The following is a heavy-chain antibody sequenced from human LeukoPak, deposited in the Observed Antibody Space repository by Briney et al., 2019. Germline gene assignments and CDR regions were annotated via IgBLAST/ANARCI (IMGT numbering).Heavy chain of an antibody. CDR3: ARDLRSSSVYYFDH. Sequence: ASVKVSCKASGYTFTSYGISWVRQAPGQGLEWMAWINAYNGDTNFAQRLQVRVTVTTDTSTSTAYMELRSLRSDDTAVYYCARDLRSSSVYYFDHWGQGTLVTVSS. CDR1: GYTFTSYG. V-gene: IGHV1-18*01. D-gene: IGHD6-6*01. J-gene: IGHJ4*02. CDR2: INAYNGDT.